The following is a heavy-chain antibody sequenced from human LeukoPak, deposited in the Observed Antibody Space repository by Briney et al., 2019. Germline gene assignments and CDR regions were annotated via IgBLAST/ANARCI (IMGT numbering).Heavy chain of an antibody. V-gene: IGHV4-59*01. CDR3: AGVYYYDSSGYQEG. CDR1: GGSISSYY. J-gene: IGHJ4*02. CDR2: IYYSGST. Sequence: SETLSLTCTVSGGSISSYYWSWIRQPPGKGLEGMGDIYYSGSTNYNPSLKRRVTISVDTSKNQFSLKLSSVTAADTAGYYCAGVYYYDSSGYQEGWGQGTLVTVSS. D-gene: IGHD3-22*01.